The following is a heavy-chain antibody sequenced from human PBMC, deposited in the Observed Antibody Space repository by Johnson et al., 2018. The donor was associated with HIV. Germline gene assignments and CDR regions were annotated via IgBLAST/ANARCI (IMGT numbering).Heavy chain of an antibody. CDR1: GFSVSSNY. Sequence: VQLVESGGGLVQPGGSLRLSCAASGFSVSSNYMTWVRQAPGKGLEWVSVLFSGGDTYYADSVRGRFTISRDNSKNTLYLQMHSLRADDTAIYYCAKTPGDGFLGAFYIWGRGTMVTVSS. J-gene: IGHJ3*02. CDR2: LFSGGDT. V-gene: IGHV3-66*01. D-gene: IGHD7-27*01. CDR3: AKTPGDGFLGAFYI.